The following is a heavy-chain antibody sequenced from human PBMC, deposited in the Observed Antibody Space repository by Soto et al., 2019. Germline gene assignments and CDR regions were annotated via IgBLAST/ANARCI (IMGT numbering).Heavy chain of an antibody. CDR1: GGSISSYY. J-gene: IGHJ5*02. Sequence: SETLSLTCTVSGGSISSYYWSWIRQPPGKGLEWIGYIFYSGSTNYNPSLKSRVTISVDTSKNQFSLKLSSVTAADTAVYYCAGIVVVPAAPIHHNNWFDPWGQGTLVTVSS. V-gene: IGHV4-59*08. CDR3: AGIVVVPAAPIHHNNWFDP. CDR2: IFYSGST. D-gene: IGHD2-2*01.